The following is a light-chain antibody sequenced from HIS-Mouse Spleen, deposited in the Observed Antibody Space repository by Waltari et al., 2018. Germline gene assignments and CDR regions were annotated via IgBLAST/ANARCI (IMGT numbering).Light chain of an antibody. CDR3: AAWDDSLNGPV. J-gene: IGLJ2*01. Sequence: QSVLTQPPSASGTPGQRVTISCSGSSSNIGSNTVNWYQQLPGTAPKLLIDSNKHRPSGVPGRFSGSTSGTSAALAISGLQSEDEADYYCAAWDDSLNGPVFGGGTKLTVL. CDR1: SSNIGSNT. V-gene: IGLV1-44*01. CDR2: SNK.